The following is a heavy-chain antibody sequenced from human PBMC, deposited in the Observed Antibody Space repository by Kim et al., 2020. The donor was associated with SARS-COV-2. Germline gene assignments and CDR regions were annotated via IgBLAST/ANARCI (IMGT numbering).Heavy chain of an antibody. V-gene: IGHV3-9*01. J-gene: IGHJ6*03. CDR1: GFTFGDYA. CDR2: ISWNSGII. D-gene: IGHD2-2*01. Sequence: GGSLRLSCATSGFTFGDYAMHWVRQAPGKGLEWVSGISWNSGIIGYADSVKGRFTISRDNAKNSLYLQMNSLRAEETALYYCAKDSPPYCSSTSCYYYYYMDVWGKGTTVTDSS. CDR3: AKDSPPYCSSTSCYYYYYMDV.